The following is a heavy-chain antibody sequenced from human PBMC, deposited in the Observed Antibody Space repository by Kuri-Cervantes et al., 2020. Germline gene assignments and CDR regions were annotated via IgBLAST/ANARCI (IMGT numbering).Heavy chain of an antibody. D-gene: IGHD6-19*01. J-gene: IGHJ4*02. V-gene: IGHV3-30*18. CDR2: ISYDGSNK. Sequence: GGSLRLSCAASGFTFSSYGMHWVRQAPGKGLEWVAVISYDGSNKYYADSVKGRFTISRDNSKNTLYLQMNSLRAEDTAVYYCAKYSSGSRSATDYWGQGTLVTVSS. CDR1: GFTFSSYG. CDR3: AKYSSGSRSATDY.